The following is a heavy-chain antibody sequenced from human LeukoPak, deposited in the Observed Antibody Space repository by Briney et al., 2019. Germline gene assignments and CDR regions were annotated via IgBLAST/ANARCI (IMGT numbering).Heavy chain of an antibody. CDR2: ISSSSSYT. CDR3: ARDISTYGSGSSQFDY. Sequence: GASLTLSCPVYGFTLSDHYMICIRQAAGNGRECVSYISSSSSYTNYAHSMNGRFTISRDNAKNSLYLQINSLRAEDTAVYYCARDISTYGSGSSQFDYWGQGTLVSVSS. V-gene: IGHV3-11*06. CDR1: GFTLSDHY. D-gene: IGHD3-10*01. J-gene: IGHJ4*02.